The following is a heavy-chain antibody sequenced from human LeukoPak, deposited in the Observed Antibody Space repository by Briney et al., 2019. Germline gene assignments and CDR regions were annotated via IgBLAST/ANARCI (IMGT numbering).Heavy chain of an antibody. CDR2: ISSSSSYI. CDR3: AKRTYYDFWSGYPDY. J-gene: IGHJ4*02. V-gene: IGHV3-21*04. CDR1: GFTFSDVW. Sequence: GGSLRLSCVASGFTFSDVWMSWVRQAPGKGLEWVSSISSSSSYIYYADSVKGRFTISRDNSKNTLYLQMNSLRAEDTAVYYCAKRTYYDFWSGYPDYWGQGTLVTVSS. D-gene: IGHD3-3*01.